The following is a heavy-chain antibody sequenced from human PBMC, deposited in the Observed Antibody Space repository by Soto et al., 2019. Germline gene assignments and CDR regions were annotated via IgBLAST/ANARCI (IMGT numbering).Heavy chain of an antibody. Sequence: QLQLQESCSGLVKPSQTLSLTCAVSGGFISSGGYSWRWIRQPPGKGLEWIGYIYHSGSTYYNPSLKSRVTITVDRSKNRFSLKLGSVTAADTAVYYCARARITIFGVVIGGWFDPWCQGTLVTVSS. V-gene: IGHV4-30-2*01. D-gene: IGHD3-3*01. CDR3: ARARITIFGVVIGGWFDP. J-gene: IGHJ5*02. CDR1: GGFISSGGYS. CDR2: IYHSGST.